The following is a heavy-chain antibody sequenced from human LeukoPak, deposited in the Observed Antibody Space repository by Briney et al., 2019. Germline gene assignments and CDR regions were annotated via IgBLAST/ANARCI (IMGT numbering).Heavy chain of an antibody. CDR3: AREDQEYDFWSGYYSDYYYYMDV. J-gene: IGHJ6*03. V-gene: IGHV3-7*01. D-gene: IGHD3-3*01. CDR2: IKQDGSEK. Sequence: GGSLRLSCAASGFTSGTYWMSWVRQAPGKGLEWVANIKQDGSEKYYVESVKGRFTISRDNAKNSLYLQMNSLRAEDTAVYYCAREDQEYDFWSGYYSDYYYYMDVWGKGTTVTVSS. CDR1: GFTSGTYW.